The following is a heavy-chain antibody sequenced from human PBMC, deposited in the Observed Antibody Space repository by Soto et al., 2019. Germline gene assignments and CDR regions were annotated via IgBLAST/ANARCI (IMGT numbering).Heavy chain of an antibody. V-gene: IGHV1-2*04. CDR2: INPNSGGT. J-gene: IGHJ6*02. Sequence: GASGKVSCKASGYTFTGYYMHWVRQAPGQGLEWMGWINPNSGGTNYAQKFQGWVTMTRDTSISTAYMELSRLRSDDTAVYYCARGYCSNGVCPYGMDVWGQGTTFTVSS. CDR3: ARGYCSNGVCPYGMDV. CDR1: GYTFTGYY. D-gene: IGHD2-8*01.